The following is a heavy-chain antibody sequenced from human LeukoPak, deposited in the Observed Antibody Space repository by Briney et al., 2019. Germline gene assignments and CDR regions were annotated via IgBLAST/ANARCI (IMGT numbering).Heavy chain of an antibody. CDR3: ARHLSGVTGYTYGRGIDY. CDR1: GFSFSSYN. V-gene: IGHV3-21*01. D-gene: IGHD5-18*01. CDR2: ITTSSTYT. J-gene: IGHJ4*02. Sequence: GGSLRLSCEASGFSFSSYNMDWVRQTPGKGLEWISSITTSSTYTFYADSVKGRFTISRDNAKTSLYLQMISLRAEDTAVYYCARHLSGVTGYTYGRGIDYWGQGTLVTVSS.